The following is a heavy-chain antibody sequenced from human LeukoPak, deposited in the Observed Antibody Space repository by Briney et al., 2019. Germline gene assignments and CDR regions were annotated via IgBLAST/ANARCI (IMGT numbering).Heavy chain of an antibody. Sequence: PSETLSLTCTVSGGSISSYYWSWIRQPPGKGLEWIGYIYYSGSTNYNPSLKSRVTISVDTSKNQFSLKLSSVTAADTAVYYCARAAPAAVAQFDYWGQGTLVTVSS. CDR1: GGSISSYY. CDR2: IYYSGST. CDR3: ARAAPAAVAQFDY. V-gene: IGHV4-59*01. D-gene: IGHD6-19*01. J-gene: IGHJ4*02.